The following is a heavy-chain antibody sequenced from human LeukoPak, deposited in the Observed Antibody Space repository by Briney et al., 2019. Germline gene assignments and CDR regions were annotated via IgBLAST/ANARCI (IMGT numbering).Heavy chain of an antibody. D-gene: IGHD3-16*01. CDR3: ARDYGPADS. V-gene: IGHV4-61*02. CDR2: IYTSGST. J-gene: IGHJ4*02. Sequence: SQTLSLTCTVSGGSISSGSYYWSWIRQPAGKGLEWIGRIYTSGSTNYNPSLKSRVTISVDTSKNQFSLKLSSVTAADTAVYYCARDYGPADSWGQGTLVTVSS. CDR1: GGSISSGSYY.